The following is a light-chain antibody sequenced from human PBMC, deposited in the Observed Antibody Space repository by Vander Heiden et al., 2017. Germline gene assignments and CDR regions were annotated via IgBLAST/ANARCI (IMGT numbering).Light chain of an antibody. CDR2: EVS. CDR1: SSDVGGYNY. J-gene: IGLJ3*02. V-gene: IGLV2-8*01. Sequence: QSALTQPPSASGSPGQSVTISCTGTSSDVGGYNYVSWYHQHPGKAPKLMIYEVSKRPSGVPDRCSGSKSGNTASLTVSGLQAEDEADYYCSSYAGSNNLGVFGGGTKLTVL. CDR3: SSYAGSNNLGV.